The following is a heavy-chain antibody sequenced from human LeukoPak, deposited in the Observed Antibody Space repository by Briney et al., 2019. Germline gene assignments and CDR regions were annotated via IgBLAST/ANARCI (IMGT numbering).Heavy chain of an antibody. CDR3: ASACDSSGYCLADY. D-gene: IGHD3-22*01. J-gene: IGHJ4*02. Sequence: GGSLRLSCAASGFTFSSYSMNWVRRAPGKGLEWVSSISSSSSYIYYADSVKGRFTISRDNAKNSLYLQMNSLRAEDTAVYYCASACDSSGYCLADYWGQGTLVTVSS. CDR1: GFTFSSYS. V-gene: IGHV3-21*01. CDR2: ISSSSSYI.